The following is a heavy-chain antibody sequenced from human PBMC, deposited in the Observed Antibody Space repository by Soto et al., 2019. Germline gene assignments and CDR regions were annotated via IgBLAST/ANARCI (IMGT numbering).Heavy chain of an antibody. J-gene: IGHJ5*02. Sequence: GASVKVSCKVSGGTFSTFGISWVRQAPGQGLEWMGGIIPIFNTAKYAQKFQGRVTITADKSTSTVHMELSSLGSEDTAVYYCARQTVSSGWHYGNWFDPWGQGTLVTVSS. CDR2: IIPIFNTA. CDR1: GGTFSTFG. CDR3: ARQTVSSGWHYGNWFDP. V-gene: IGHV1-69*06. D-gene: IGHD6-19*01.